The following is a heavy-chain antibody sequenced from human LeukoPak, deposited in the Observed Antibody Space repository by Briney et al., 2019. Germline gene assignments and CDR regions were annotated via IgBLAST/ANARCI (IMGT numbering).Heavy chain of an antibody. Sequence: PSETVSLTCTLSGDSIRRGSYWGWIPQPPGKGLEWIATILHSGSIYTKLSLKSRVTISIDTSKNQVSLSLSSVTATDTAFYYCATVATSFSARFEKWGQGTLVAVSS. D-gene: IGHD2/OR15-2a*01. CDR3: ATVATSFSARFEK. J-gene: IGHJ4*02. V-gene: IGHV4-38-2*02. CDR2: ILHSGSI. CDR1: GDSIRRGSY.